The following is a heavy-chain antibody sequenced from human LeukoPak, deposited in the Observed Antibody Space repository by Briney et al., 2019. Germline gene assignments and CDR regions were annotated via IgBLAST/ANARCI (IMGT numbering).Heavy chain of an antibody. CDR1: GGSFSGYY. CDR2: INHSEST. J-gene: IGHJ5*02. D-gene: IGHD3-9*01. CDR3: ASLNYDILTGYYTGWFDP. Sequence: SETLSLTCAVYGGSFSGYYWSWIRQPPGKGLEWIGEINHSESTNYNPSLKSRVTISVDTSKNQFSLKLSSVTAADTAVYYCASLNYDILTGYYTGWFDPWGQGTLVTVSS. V-gene: IGHV4-34*01.